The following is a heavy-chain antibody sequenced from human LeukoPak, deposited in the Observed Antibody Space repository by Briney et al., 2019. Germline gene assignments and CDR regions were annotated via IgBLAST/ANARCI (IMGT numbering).Heavy chain of an antibody. J-gene: IGHJ4*02. CDR3: AKDRWELPLVPLVWDY. D-gene: IGHD1-26*01. CDR2: ISSSSSYI. CDR1: GFTFSSYS. Sequence: GGSLRLSCAASGFTFSSYSMNWVRQAPGKGLEWVSSISSSSSYIYYADSVKGRFTISRDNAKNSLYLQMNSLRAEDTAVYYCAKDRWELPLVPLVWDYWGQGTLVTVSS. V-gene: IGHV3-21*01.